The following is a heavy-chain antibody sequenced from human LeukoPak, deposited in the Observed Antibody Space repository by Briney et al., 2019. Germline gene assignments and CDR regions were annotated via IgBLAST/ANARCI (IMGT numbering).Heavy chain of an antibody. CDR1: GGTFSSYA. CDR2: ISAYNGNT. J-gene: IGHJ4*02. Sequence: GASVKVSCKASGGTFSSYAISWVRQAPGQGLEWMGWISAYNGNTNYAQKLQGRVTMTTDTSTSTAYMELRSLRSDDTAVYYCAREKEVGAFDYWGQGTLVTVSS. D-gene: IGHD1-26*01. V-gene: IGHV1-18*01. CDR3: AREKEVGAFDY.